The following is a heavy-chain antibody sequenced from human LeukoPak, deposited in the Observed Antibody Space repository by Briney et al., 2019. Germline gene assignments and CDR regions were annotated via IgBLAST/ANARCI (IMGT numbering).Heavy chain of an antibody. J-gene: IGHJ5*02. CDR2: IYYSGNT. D-gene: IGHD2-2*01. CDR1: GGSISSYY. V-gene: IGHV4-59*04. CDR3: ARHRRYCSSTTCYLTWFDP. Sequence: PSETLSLTCTVSGGSISSYYWSWIRQPPGKGLEWIGYIYYSGNTYYNPSLKSRVTISVDTSKYQFSLKVSSVTASDTAVYFCARHRRYCSSTTCYLTWFDPWGQGTLVTVSS.